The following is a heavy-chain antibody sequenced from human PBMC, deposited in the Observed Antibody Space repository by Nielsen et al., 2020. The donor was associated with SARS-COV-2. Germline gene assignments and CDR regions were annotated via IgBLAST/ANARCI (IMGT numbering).Heavy chain of an antibody. V-gene: IGHV4-59*01. Sequence: WIRQPPGKGLEWIGYIYYSGSTNYNPSLKSRVTISVDTSKNQFSLKLSSVTAADTAVYYCARGPGLRFFLPSRGGLKYYFDYWGQGTLVTVSS. J-gene: IGHJ4*02. D-gene: IGHD3-3*01. CDR3: ARGPGLRFFLPSRGGLKYYFDY. CDR2: IYYSGST.